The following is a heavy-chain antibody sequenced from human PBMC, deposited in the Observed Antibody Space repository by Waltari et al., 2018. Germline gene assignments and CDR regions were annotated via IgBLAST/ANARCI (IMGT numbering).Heavy chain of an antibody. CDR3: ARGAPSGYSYGLYNY. CDR2: IYTRGST. Sequence: QVQLQESGPGLVKPSETLSLTCTVSGGSISSYYWSWIRQPAGKGLEWIGRIYTRGSTNYNPSLKSRVAMSVDTSKNQFSLKLSSVTAADTAVYYCARGAPSGYSYGLYNYWGQGTLVTVSS. J-gene: IGHJ4*02. V-gene: IGHV4-4*07. D-gene: IGHD5-18*01. CDR1: GGSISSYY.